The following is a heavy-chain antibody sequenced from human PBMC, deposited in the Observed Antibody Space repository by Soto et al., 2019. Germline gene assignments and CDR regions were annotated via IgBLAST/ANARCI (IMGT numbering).Heavy chain of an antibody. CDR2: IYYSGIT. CDR3: ARYKSNYYYGMDV. CDR1: GGTIVDYD. V-gene: IGHV4-59*01. Sequence: SQTLPVTNTVAGGTIVDYDWRCIRQPPGKGLEWIGYIYYSGITNYNPSLKSRVTISVDTSKNQFSLKLSSVTAADTVVYYCARYKSNYYYGMDVWGHGTTVTSP. J-gene: IGHJ6*02. D-gene: IGHD1-20*01.